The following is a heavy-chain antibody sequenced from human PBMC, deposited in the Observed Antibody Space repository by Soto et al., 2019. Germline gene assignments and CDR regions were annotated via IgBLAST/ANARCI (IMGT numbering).Heavy chain of an antibody. CDR2: IIPIFGTA. Sequence: QVQLVQSGAEVKKPGSSVKVSCKASGGTFSRYAISWVRQAPGQGLEWMGGIIPIFGTANYAQKFQGRVTITADESTRTAYMELSSLRSEDTAVYYCARQGAALGDYYYGMDVWGQGTTVTVSS. D-gene: IGHD3-16*01. CDR1: GGTFSRYA. CDR3: ARQGAALGDYYYGMDV. J-gene: IGHJ6*02. V-gene: IGHV1-69*12.